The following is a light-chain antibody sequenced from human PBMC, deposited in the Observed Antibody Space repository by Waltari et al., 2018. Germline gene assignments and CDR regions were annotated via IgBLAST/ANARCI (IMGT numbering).Light chain of an antibody. CDR1: SSDVWSDNL. CDR3: CSYADSSTLV. J-gene: IGLJ3*02. Sequence: QSALTQPASVSGFPGQSITISCTGTSSDVWSDNLVSWYQQYPGKAPKLMIYDGSKRPSGVSNRLSGSKSGNTASLTISGLQADDEADYYCCSYADSSTLVFGGGTKLTVL. V-gene: IGLV2-23*01. CDR2: DGS.